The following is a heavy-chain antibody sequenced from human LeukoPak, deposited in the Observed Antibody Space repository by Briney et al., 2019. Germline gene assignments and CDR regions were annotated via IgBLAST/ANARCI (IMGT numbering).Heavy chain of an antibody. J-gene: IGHJ4*02. D-gene: IGHD3-10*01. Sequence: RASVKVSCKASVYTFTAYYVHWVRQAPGHGLAWLGRVYPNGGGTIYAQKFQGRVTLTRDTSITTAYMELGRLTSDDTAVYYCARVEGSAATASDWGQGTLVTVSS. CDR1: VYTFTAYY. V-gene: IGHV1-2*06. CDR2: VYPNGGGT. CDR3: ARVEGSAATASD.